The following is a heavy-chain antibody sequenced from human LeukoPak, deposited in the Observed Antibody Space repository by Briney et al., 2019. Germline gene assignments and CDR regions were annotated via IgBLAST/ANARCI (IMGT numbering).Heavy chain of an antibody. D-gene: IGHD3-22*01. CDR1: GFSFSSYG. J-gene: IGHJ4*02. Sequence: PGRSLRLSCAASGFSFSSYGMHXXRQAPGKGLEXXXXXWYGGTNDYYADSVKGRFTISRDNSRNTLYLQMNSLRTEDTAVYSCARAAFDSIGYYLFDYWGQGTLVTVSS. CDR3: ARAAFDSIGYYLFDY. V-gene: IGHV3-33*01. CDR2: XWYGGTND.